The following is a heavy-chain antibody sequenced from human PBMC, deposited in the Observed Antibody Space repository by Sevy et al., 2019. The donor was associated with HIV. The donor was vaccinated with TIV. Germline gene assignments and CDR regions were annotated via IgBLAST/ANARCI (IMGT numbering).Heavy chain of an antibody. CDR1: GGSITSLY. J-gene: IGHJ4*02. Sequence: SETLSLTCTVSGGSITSLYWNWIRQPPGKGLEWIANIYYNGHINYNPSLTRLVTLSLDTSKNQFSLRLSSVTAAVTAMYSGAGENAWGRGYFWGQGTLVTVSS. CDR2: IYYNGHI. D-gene: IGHD1-26*01. V-gene: IGHV4-59*08. CDR3: AGENAWGRGYF.